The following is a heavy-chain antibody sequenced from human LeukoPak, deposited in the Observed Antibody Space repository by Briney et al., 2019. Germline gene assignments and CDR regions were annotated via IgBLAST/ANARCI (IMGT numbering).Heavy chain of an antibody. CDR3: ARTSIVRGSYSQGDAFDI. D-gene: IGHD1-26*01. CDR1: GYTFTSYY. V-gene: IGHV1-2*06. CDR2: INPNSGGT. Sequence: GASVKVSCKASGYTFTSYYMHWVRQAPGQGLEWMGRINPNSGGTNYAHKCQGRVNMTRDTSISTAYMELSRLRSDDTAVYYCARTSIVRGSYSQGDAFDIWGQGTMVTVSS. J-gene: IGHJ3*02.